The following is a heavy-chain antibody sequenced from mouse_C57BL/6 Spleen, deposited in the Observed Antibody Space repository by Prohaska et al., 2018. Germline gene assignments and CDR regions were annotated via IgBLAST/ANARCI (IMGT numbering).Heavy chain of an antibody. CDR3: ARASPLYYGSSYWYFDV. J-gene: IGHJ1*03. V-gene: IGHV3-6*01. D-gene: IGHD1-1*01. CDR1: GYSITRGYY. Sequence: DVQLQESGPGLVKPSQSLSLTCSVTGYSITRGYYWNWIRQFPGNKLEWMGYISYDGSNNYNPSLKNRISITRDTSKNQFFLKLNSVTTEDTATYYCARASPLYYGSSYWYFDVWGTGTTVTVSS. CDR2: ISYDGSN.